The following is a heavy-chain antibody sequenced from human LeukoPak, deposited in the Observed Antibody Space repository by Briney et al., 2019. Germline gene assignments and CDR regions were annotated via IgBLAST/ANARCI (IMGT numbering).Heavy chain of an antibody. CDR1: GFTSSSHD. CDR3: ARVSANAFDI. V-gene: IGHV3-13*04. CDR2: IDTGGDT. J-gene: IGHJ3*02. Sequence: GGSPRLSCAASGFTSSSHDMHWVRQATGKGLEWVSGIDTGGDTFYAASVKGRFTISRENVENSLCLQMNSLRVGDTAVYYCARVSANAFDIWGQGTVVTVSS.